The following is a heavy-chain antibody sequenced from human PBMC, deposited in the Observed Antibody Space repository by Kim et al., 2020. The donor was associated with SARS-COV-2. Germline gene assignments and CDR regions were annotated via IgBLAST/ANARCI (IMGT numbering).Heavy chain of an antibody. Sequence: GGSLRLSCAASGFTFSYYGLNWVRQAPGKGLEWVSSIGPSSDNINYADSVKGRFTISRDNAKNSVYLQMSNLRPEDTAVYFCARAPGLAAPIVGASADYWGQGTPVTVSP. J-gene: IGHJ4*02. CDR2: IGPSSDNI. V-gene: IGHV3-21*01. CDR1: GFTFSYYG. CDR3: ARAPGLAAPIVGASADY. D-gene: IGHD1-26*01.